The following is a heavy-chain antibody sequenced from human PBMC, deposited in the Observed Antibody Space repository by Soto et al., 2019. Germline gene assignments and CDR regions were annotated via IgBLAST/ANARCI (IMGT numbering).Heavy chain of an antibody. CDR1: GFTFRTYA. J-gene: IGHJ4*02. D-gene: IGHD2-8*01. V-gene: IGHV3-23*01. CDR3: AKDRQPDGLWPFDH. Sequence: GGSLRLSCAASGFTFRTYAMSWVRQAPGKGLEWVSGIFGSGGGISYADSVKGRFTISRDNSNNMLYLQMRSLRVEDTAVYYCAKDRQPDGLWPFDHWGQGTLVTVSS. CDR2: IFGSGGGI.